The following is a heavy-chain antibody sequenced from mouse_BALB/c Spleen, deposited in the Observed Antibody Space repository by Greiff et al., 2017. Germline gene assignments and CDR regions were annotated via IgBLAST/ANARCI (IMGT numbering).Heavy chain of an antibody. CDR3: ARRTGMDY. D-gene: IGHD4-1*01. CDR2: IYPGDGDT. V-gene: IGHV1-80*01. Sequence: VQLKESGAELVRPGSSVKISCKASGYAFSSYWMNWVKQRPGQGLEWIGQIYPGDGDTNYNGKFKGKATLTADKSSSTAYMQLSSLTSEDSAVYFCARRTGMDYWGQGTSVTVSS. CDR1: GYAFSSYW. J-gene: IGHJ4*01.